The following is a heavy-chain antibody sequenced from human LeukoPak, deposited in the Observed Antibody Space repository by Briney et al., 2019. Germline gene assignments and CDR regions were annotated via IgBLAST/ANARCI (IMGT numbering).Heavy chain of an antibody. Sequence: GGPLRLSCAASGFTFSDYYMSWIRQAPGKGLEWVSYISSSGSTIYYADSVKGRFTISRDNAKNSLYLQMNSLRAEDTAVYYCARVVTQPHPFDYWGQGTLVTVSS. V-gene: IGHV3-11*01. J-gene: IGHJ4*02. D-gene: IGHD5-18*01. CDR2: ISSSGSTI. CDR3: ARVVTQPHPFDY. CDR1: GFTFSDYY.